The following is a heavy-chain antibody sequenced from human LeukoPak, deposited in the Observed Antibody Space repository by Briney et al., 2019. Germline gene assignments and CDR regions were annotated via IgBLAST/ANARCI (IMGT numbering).Heavy chain of an antibody. CDR2: FDSEDGET. CDR1: GYTLTELS. D-gene: IGHD3-22*01. V-gene: IGHV1-24*01. J-gene: IGHJ4*02. Sequence: ASVKVSCKVSGYTLTELSMHWVRQAPGKGLEWMGGFDSEDGETIYAQKFQGRVTMTEDTSTDTAYMELSSLRSEDTAVYYCATFLRLMVGDSSGYYYFDYWGQGTLVTVSS. CDR3: ATFLRLMVGDSSGYYYFDY.